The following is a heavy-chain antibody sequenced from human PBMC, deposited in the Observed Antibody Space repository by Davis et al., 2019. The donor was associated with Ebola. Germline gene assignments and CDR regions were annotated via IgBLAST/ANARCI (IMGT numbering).Heavy chain of an antibody. Sequence: ASVKVSCKASGYTFTGYAMHWVRQAPGQRLEWMGWINGGNGDTKYSQKFQGRVTFTRDTSASTAYMELSSLRSEDTAVYYCARALSSGTYWGFFYYGMDVWGQGTTVTVPS. CDR3: ARALSSGTYWGFFYYGMDV. D-gene: IGHD1-26*01. J-gene: IGHJ6*02. CDR1: GYTFTGYA. V-gene: IGHV1-3*01. CDR2: INGGNGDT.